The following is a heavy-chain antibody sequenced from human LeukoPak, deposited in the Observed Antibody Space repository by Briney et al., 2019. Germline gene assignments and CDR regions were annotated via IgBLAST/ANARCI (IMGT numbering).Heavy chain of an antibody. CDR3: TSRRFRDYGDYALLWDY. Sequence: GGSLRLSYTASGFTFGDYAMSWVRQAPGKGLEWVGFIRSKAYGGTTEYAASVKGRFTISRDDSKSIAYLQMNSLKTEDTAVYYCTSRRFRDYGDYALLWDYWGQGTLVTVSS. CDR2: IRSKAYGGTT. D-gene: IGHD4-17*01. V-gene: IGHV3-49*04. CDR1: GFTFGDYA. J-gene: IGHJ4*02.